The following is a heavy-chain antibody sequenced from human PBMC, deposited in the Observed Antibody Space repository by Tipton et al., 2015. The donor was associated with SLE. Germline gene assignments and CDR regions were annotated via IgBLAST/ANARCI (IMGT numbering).Heavy chain of an antibody. Sequence: GSTNYNPSLKSRVSISVDTSKNQFSLKLSSVTAADTAVCYCARGGESGSYVYWGQGTLVTVSS. CDR2: GST. D-gene: IGHD1-26*01. V-gene: IGHV4-61*02. CDR3: ARGGESGSYVY. J-gene: IGHJ4*02.